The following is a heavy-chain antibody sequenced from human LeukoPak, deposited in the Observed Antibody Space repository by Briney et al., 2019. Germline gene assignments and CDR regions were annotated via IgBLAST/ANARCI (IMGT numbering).Heavy chain of an antibody. CDR1: GFTFSSYW. V-gene: IGHV3-49*04. CDR2: IRSKAYGGAT. Sequence: GGSLRLSCAASGFTFSSYWMTWVRQGPGKGLEWVGFIRSKAYGGATEYAASVKGRFTISRDDSKSIAYLQMNSLKSEDTAVYYCVKGRVTTDYWGQGTLVTVSS. CDR3: VKGRVTTDY. J-gene: IGHJ4*02. D-gene: IGHD4-17*01.